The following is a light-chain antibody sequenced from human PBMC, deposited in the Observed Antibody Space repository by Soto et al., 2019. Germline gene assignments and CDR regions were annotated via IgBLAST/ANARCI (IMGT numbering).Light chain of an antibody. V-gene: IGKV3-20*01. CDR1: QSIGGSS. CDR2: GAS. CDR3: QQSGT. Sequence: EIVLTQSPGTLSLSPGERATLSCRASQSIGGSSLAWYQHRPGQAPRLLLYGASARAAGVADRFSGSGSGTDFTLTISSLEPEDFAVYSCQQSGTFGPGTKVDIK. J-gene: IGKJ3*01.